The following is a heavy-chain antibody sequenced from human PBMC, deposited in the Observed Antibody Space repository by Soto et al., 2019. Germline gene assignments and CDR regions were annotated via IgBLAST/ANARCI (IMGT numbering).Heavy chain of an antibody. Sequence: PGGSLRLFCAASGFTFSSYGMHWVRQAPGKGLEWVAVIWYDGSNKYYADSVKGRFTISRDNSKNTLYLQMNSLRAEDTAVYYWARDYQYYDSSGLDYWGQLTLVTVP. CDR1: GFTFSSYG. V-gene: IGHV3-33*01. J-gene: IGHJ4*02. CDR3: ARDYQYYDSSGLDY. CDR2: IWYDGSNK. D-gene: IGHD3-22*01.